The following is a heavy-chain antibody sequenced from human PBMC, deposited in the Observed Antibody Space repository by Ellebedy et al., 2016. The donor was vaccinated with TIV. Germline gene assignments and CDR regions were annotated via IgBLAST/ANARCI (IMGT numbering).Heavy chain of an antibody. CDR2: IYYSGST. CDR1: GGSISSYY. J-gene: IGHJ3*02. D-gene: IGHD4-17*01. V-gene: IGHV4-59*01. CDR3: ARARGDYVAFDI. Sequence: MPSETLSLTCTVSGGSISSYYWSWIRQPPGKGLEWIGYIYYSGSTNYNPSLKSRVTISVDTSKNQFSLKLSSVTAADTAVYYCARARGDYVAFDIWGQGTMVTVSS.